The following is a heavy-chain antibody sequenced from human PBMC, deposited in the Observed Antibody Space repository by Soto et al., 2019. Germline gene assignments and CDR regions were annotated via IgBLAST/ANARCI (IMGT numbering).Heavy chain of an antibody. D-gene: IGHD6-19*01. J-gene: IGHJ4*02. CDR2: ISWDGGST. Sequence: GGSLRLSCAASGFTFDDYTMHWVRQAPGKGLEWVSLISWDGGSTYYADSVKGRFTISRDNSKNSLYLQMNSLRTEDTALYYCERGSVAGTLYYCGQGTLGTVSS. CDR1: GFTFDDYT. CDR3: ERGSVAGTLYY. V-gene: IGHV3-43*01.